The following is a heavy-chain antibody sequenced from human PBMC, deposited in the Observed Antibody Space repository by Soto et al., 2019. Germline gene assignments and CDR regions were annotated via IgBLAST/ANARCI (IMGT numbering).Heavy chain of an antibody. Sequence: GGSLRLSCAASGFTFSSYSMNWVRQAPGKGLEWVSSISSSSSYIYYADSVKGRFTISRDNAKNSLYLQMNSLRAEDTAVYYCARGAVVASEHYYGMDVWGQGTTVTVSS. CDR3: ARGAVVASEHYYGMDV. CDR2: ISSSSSYI. CDR1: GFTFSSYS. V-gene: IGHV3-21*01. J-gene: IGHJ6*02. D-gene: IGHD2-2*01.